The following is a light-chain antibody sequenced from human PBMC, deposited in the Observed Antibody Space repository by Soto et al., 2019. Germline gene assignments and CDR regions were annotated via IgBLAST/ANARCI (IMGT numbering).Light chain of an antibody. Sequence: EIVLTQSPGTLSLSPGERATLSCRASQSVSSSYLAWYQQKPGQAPRLLIYDSSTRATGFPDRFSGSGSGTDFTLTIIRLEPEDFAVYYCQQYDISPWTFGQGTKGDIK. CDR2: DSS. CDR1: QSVSSSY. J-gene: IGKJ1*01. CDR3: QQYDISPWT. V-gene: IGKV3-20*01.